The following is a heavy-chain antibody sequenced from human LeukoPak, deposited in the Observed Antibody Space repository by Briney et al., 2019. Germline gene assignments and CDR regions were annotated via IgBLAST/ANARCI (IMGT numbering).Heavy chain of an antibody. D-gene: IGHD3-16*02. Sequence: ASVKVSCKASGYTFTSYDINWVRQATGQGLEWMGWMNPNSGNTGYARKFQGRVTMTRNTSISTAYMELSSLRSEDTAVYYCARSRGDMITFGGVIVIPDYYYGMDVWGQGTTVTVSS. V-gene: IGHV1-8*01. CDR3: ARSRGDMITFGGVIVIPDYYYGMDV. CDR1: GYTFTSYD. J-gene: IGHJ6*02. CDR2: MNPNSGNT.